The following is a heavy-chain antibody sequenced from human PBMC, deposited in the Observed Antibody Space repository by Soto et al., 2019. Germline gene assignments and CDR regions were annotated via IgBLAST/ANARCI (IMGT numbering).Heavy chain of an antibody. J-gene: IGHJ6*02. Sequence: GGSLRLSCAASGFTFSSYGMHWVRQAPGKGLEWVAVIWYDGSNKYYADSVKGRFTISRDNSKNTLYLQMNSLRAEDTAVYYCARPRGYSYGYGYYYGMDVWGRGTTVTVSS. D-gene: IGHD5-18*01. CDR2: IWYDGSNK. CDR3: ARPRGYSYGYGYYYGMDV. CDR1: GFTFSSYG. V-gene: IGHV3-33*01.